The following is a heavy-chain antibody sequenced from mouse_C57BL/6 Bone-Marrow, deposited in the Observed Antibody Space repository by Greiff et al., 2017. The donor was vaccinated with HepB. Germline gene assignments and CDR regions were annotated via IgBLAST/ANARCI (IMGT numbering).Heavy chain of an antibody. CDR2: INPSSGYT. D-gene: IGHD3-2*02. Sequence: VQLQQSGAELARPGASVKMSCKASGYTFPSYTMHWVKQRPGQGLEWIGYINPSSGYTKYNQKFKDKATLTADKSSSTAYMQLSSLTSEDSAVYYCARWGSSGFAYWGQGTLVTVSA. J-gene: IGHJ3*01. CDR1: GYTFPSYT. V-gene: IGHV1-4*01. CDR3: ARWGSSGFAY.